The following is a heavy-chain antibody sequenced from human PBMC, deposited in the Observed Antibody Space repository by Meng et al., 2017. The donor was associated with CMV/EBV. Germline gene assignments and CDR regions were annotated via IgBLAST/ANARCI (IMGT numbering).Heavy chain of an antibody. CDR1: GFTVSSYW. Sequence: AASGFTVSSYWMHWVRQAPGKGLVWVPRINSDGSSTSYADSVKGRFTISRDNAKNTLYLQMNSLRAEDTAVYYCAREGPRGEYYFDYWGQGTLVTVSS. J-gene: IGHJ4*02. V-gene: IGHV3-74*01. D-gene: IGHD3-16*01. CDR2: INSDGSST. CDR3: AREGPRGEYYFDY.